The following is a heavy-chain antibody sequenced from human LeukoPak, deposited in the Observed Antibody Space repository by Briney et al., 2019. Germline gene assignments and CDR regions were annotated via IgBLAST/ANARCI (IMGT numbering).Heavy chain of an antibody. CDR3: ARGLNSGSYG. CDR2: INPNSGGT. V-gene: IGHV1-2*06. Sequence: ASVKVSCKASGYTFTSYGISWVRQAPGQGLEWMGRINPNSGGTNYAQKFQGRVTMTRDTSISTAYMELSRLRSDDTAVYYCARGLNSGSYGWGQGTLVTVSS. D-gene: IGHD1-26*01. J-gene: IGHJ4*02. CDR1: GYTFTSYG.